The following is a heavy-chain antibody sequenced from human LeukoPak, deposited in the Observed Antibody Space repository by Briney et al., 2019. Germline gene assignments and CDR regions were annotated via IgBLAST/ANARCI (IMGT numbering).Heavy chain of an antibody. Sequence: GGSLRLSCAASGFTFSSYGMHWVRQAPGKGLEWVAVISYDGSNKYYADSVKGRFTISRDNSKNTLYLQINSLRPEDTAVYYCAKVFRWPDADFDYWGQGTLVTVSS. CDR2: ISYDGSNK. V-gene: IGHV3-30*18. CDR1: GFTFSSYG. J-gene: IGHJ4*02. D-gene: IGHD4-23*01. CDR3: AKVFRWPDADFDY.